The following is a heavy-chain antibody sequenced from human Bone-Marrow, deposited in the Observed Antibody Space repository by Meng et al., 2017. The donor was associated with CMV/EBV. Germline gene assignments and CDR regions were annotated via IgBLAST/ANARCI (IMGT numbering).Heavy chain of an antibody. J-gene: IGHJ4*01. V-gene: IGHV1-8*01. D-gene: IGHD4-11*01. CDR2: MNPNSGNT. CDR1: GYTFTSYD. Sequence: ASVKVSCKASGYTFTSYDINWVRQATGQGLEWMGWMNPNSGNTGYAQKFQGRVTMTRNTSISTAYMELSSLRSEDTAVYYCARDEPRVSYFDYWGHGTLVTVSS. CDR3: ARDEPRVSYFDY.